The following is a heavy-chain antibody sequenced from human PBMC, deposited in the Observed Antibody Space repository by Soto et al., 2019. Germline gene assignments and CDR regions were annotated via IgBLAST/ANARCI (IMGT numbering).Heavy chain of an antibody. CDR1: GFTFSDYY. Sequence: GGSLRLSCAASGFTFSDYYMSWIRQAPGKGLEWVSYISSSGSTIYYADSVKGRFTISRDNAKNSLYLQMNSLRAEDTAVYYCARAKAAVAGIVLGGASDIWGQGTMVTVSS. V-gene: IGHV3-11*01. CDR3: ARAKAAVAGIVLGGASDI. D-gene: IGHD6-19*01. CDR2: ISSSGSTI. J-gene: IGHJ3*02.